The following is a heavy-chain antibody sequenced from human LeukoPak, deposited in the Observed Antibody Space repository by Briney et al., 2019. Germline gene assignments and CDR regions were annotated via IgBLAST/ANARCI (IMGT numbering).Heavy chain of an antibody. D-gene: IGHD3-10*01. CDR2: INWNGGST. V-gene: IGHV3-20*04. CDR3: ARDPGGGSGSYLGDYYYYYMDV. CDR1: GFTFDDYG. Sequence: GGSLRLSCAASGFTFDDYGMSWVRQAPGKGLEWVSGINWNGGSTGYADSVKGRFTISRDSAKNSLYLQMNSLRAEDTALYYCARDPGGGSGSYLGDYYYYYMDVWGKGTTVTVSS. J-gene: IGHJ6*03.